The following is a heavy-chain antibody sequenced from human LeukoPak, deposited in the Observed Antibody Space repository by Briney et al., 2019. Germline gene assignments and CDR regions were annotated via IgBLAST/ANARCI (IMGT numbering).Heavy chain of an antibody. Sequence: SETLSLTCTVSGGSISSSSYYWGWIRQPPGKGLEWIGSIYYSGSTYYNPSLKSRVTISVDTSKNQFSLKLSFVTAADTAVYYCARDRGGYTYSHDYWGQGTLVTVSS. CDR2: IYYSGST. CDR3: ARDRGGYTYSHDY. V-gene: IGHV4-39*07. D-gene: IGHD5-18*01. J-gene: IGHJ4*02. CDR1: GGSISSSSYY.